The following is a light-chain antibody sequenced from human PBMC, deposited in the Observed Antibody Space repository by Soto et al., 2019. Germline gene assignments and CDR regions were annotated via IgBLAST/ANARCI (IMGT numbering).Light chain of an antibody. CDR1: QSVRNNY. Sequence: EIVLTQSPGTLSLSPGERVTLSCRASQSVRNNYLAWYQQKPGQAPRLLIYGASSRATGIPDRFSGSGSGTDFTLTISRLEPEDFAVYYCQQYGSSPPEKTFGQGTKVEIK. V-gene: IGKV3-20*01. CDR2: GAS. J-gene: IGKJ1*01. CDR3: QQYGSSPPEKT.